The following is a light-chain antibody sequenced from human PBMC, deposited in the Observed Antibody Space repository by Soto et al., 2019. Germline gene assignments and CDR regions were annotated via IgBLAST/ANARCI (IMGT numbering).Light chain of an antibody. CDR3: RSDASINDYV. CDR1: SSDIGGYSF. CDR2: KVS. Sequence: QSALTQPPSASGTPGQSVTISCTGTSSDIGGYSFGCWYQQHPATAPKLMNYKVSKRPSGPPHRSSGSKSGNTASLTGSGHHAEDEADYYGRSDASINDYVFGTGTKLTVL. V-gene: IGLV2-8*01. J-gene: IGLJ1*01.